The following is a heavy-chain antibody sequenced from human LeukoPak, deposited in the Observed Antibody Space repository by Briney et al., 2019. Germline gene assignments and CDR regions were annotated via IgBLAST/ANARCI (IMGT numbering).Heavy chain of an antibody. Sequence: ASVKVSCKASGYTFTSYAMNWVRQAPGQGLEWMGWINTNTGNPTYAQGFTGRFVFSLDTSVSTAYLQISSLKAEDTAVYYCARADHDYSNYVGYYYYYYMDVWGKGTTVTVSS. J-gene: IGHJ6*03. CDR1: GYTFTSYA. V-gene: IGHV7-4-1*02. CDR2: INTNTGNP. CDR3: ARADHDYSNYVGYYYYYYMDV. D-gene: IGHD4-11*01.